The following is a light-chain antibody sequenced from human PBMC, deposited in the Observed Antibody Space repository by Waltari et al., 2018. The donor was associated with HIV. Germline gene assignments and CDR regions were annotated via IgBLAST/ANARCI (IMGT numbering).Light chain of an antibody. J-gene: IGLJ3*02. Sequence: QSVLTQPPSVSGAPGQRVTISCTGSSSNIGAGYDVHWYQQLPGTAPKLLSYGNSNRPSGVPDRFSGSKSGTSASLVITGLQAEDEADYYCQSYDSSSRVFGGGTKLTVL. CDR3: QSYDSSSRV. CDR2: GNS. CDR1: SSNIGAGYD. V-gene: IGLV1-40*01.